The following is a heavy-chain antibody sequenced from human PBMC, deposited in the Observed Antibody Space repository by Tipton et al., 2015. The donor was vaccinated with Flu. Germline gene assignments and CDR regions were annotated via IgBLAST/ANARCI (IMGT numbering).Heavy chain of an antibody. Sequence: QVQLVQSGAEVKKPGASLKVSCKASGYIFTGQYLNWVRQAPGQGLEWMGRINPNSGGTINAQKFQGRVAMTRDTSSNTAYMELNRLTPGDTAVYYCAREVFGMDVWGQGTTVTVSS. V-gene: IGHV1-2*06. CDR1: GYIFTGQY. CDR3: AREVFGMDV. CDR2: INPNSGGT. D-gene: IGHD5/OR15-5a*01. J-gene: IGHJ6*02.